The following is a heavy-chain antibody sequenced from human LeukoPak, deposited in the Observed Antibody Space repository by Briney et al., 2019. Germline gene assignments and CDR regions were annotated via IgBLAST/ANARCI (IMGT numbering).Heavy chain of an antibody. D-gene: IGHD6-13*01. V-gene: IGHV4-39*01. Sequence: SETLFLTCSVSGGSIAGSSDYWGWIRQPPGKGREWIGSVYYTGITDYNPSLKSRATIFVDTSENKFSLNLTSVTAADTAVYYCARRSIAAAVDYWGRGTLVTVSS. CDR1: GGSIAGSSDY. CDR3: ARRSIAAAVDY. J-gene: IGHJ4*02. CDR2: VYYTGIT.